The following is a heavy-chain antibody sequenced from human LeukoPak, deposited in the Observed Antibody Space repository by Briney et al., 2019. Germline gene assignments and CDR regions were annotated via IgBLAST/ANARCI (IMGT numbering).Heavy chain of an antibody. J-gene: IGHJ4*02. CDR3: ARSVGTHRFDY. CDR2: IYSAGGA. V-gene: IGHV4-39*01. CDR1: GGSISSADYY. D-gene: IGHD4-23*01. Sequence: PSETLSLTCTVSGGSISSADYYWAWIPHPPGERLEWIGSIYSAGGAYYNPSLQSRVIMSVDKSKNQFSLDLDSVTAPDTAVYYCARSVGTHRFDYWGQGILVTVSS.